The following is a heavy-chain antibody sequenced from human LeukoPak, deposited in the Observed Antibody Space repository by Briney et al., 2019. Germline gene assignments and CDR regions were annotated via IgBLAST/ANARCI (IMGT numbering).Heavy chain of an antibody. V-gene: IGHV3-7*03. CDR1: GFTFSDYW. J-gene: IGHJ3*02. D-gene: IGHD2-15*01. CDR3: ARCRYSSAGCSLDI. Sequence: GGSLRLSCSASGFTFSDYWMSWVRLAPGKGLEWVANIKQDASVKYYVDSVKGRFTVSRDNAESSLFVQMSSLRVEDTAVYYCARCRYSSAGCSLDIWGQGTMVTVSP. CDR2: IKQDASVK.